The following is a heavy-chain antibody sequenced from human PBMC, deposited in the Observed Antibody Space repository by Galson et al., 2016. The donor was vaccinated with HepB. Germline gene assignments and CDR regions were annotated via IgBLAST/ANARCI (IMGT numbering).Heavy chain of an antibody. J-gene: IGHJ3*01. V-gene: IGHV3-11*01. Sequence: LRLSCAASGFTFSDNYMSWIRQAPGKGLEWLSYISSSGTTIYYADSVKGRFTISRDNAKNSLYLQMNSLRADDTALYYCARRWDAFDLWGQGTMVTVSS. CDR2: ISSSGTTI. CDR3: ARRWDAFDL. D-gene: IGHD2-15*01. CDR1: GFTFSDNY.